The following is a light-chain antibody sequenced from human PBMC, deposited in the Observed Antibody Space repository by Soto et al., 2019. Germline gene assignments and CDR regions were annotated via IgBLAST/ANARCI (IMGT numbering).Light chain of an antibody. Sequence: QSALTQPASVSGSPGQSITISCTGTSSDIGIYIYVSWYQQHPGKAPKLMIFEVANRPSGISNRFSGSKSGNTASLTISGLQAEDEADHYCDSYTSTTTAFVVGTGT. CDR3: DSYTSTTTAFV. V-gene: IGLV2-14*01. CDR2: EVA. J-gene: IGLJ1*01. CDR1: SSDIGIYIY.